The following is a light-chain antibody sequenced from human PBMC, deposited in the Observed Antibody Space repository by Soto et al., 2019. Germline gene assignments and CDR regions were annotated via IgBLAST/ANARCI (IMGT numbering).Light chain of an antibody. CDR2: DAS. J-gene: IGKJ1*01. CDR3: HHFGSSPET. Sequence: EIVSTQSPATLSLSPGERATLSCRASQSVSSYLAWYQQKPGQAPRLLIYDASNRATGIPARFSGSGSGTDFTLTISTLEPDDFAVYYCHHFGSSPETFGQGTKVDIK. V-gene: IGKV3-11*01. CDR1: QSVSSY.